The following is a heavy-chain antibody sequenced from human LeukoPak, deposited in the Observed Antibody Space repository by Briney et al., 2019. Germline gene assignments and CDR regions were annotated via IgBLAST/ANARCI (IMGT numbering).Heavy chain of an antibody. Sequence: ASVKVSCKASEYTFPSYDINWVRQATGQGLEWMGWMNPNSGNTGYAQKFQGRVTITRNTSISTAYMELSSLRSEDTAVYYCARTSYDSSAYRSDYWGQGTLVTVSS. CDR3: ARTSYDSSAYRSDY. V-gene: IGHV1-8*03. J-gene: IGHJ4*02. D-gene: IGHD3-22*01. CDR2: MNPNSGNT. CDR1: EYTFPSYD.